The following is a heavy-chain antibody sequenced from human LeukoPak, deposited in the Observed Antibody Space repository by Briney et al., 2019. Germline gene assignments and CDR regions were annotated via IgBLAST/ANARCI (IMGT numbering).Heavy chain of an antibody. CDR3: TRTTTTADWYFDL. D-gene: IGHD1-1*01. Sequence: GGSLRLPCAVSGFTFSNYGMYWVRQAPGKRLVWVARINSDGSSTTYADSVEGRFTISRDNTKSMLHLQMHSLRGDDAAVYFCTRTTTTADWYFDLWGRGALVTVSS. CDR1: GFTFSNYG. CDR2: INSDGSST. J-gene: IGHJ2*01. V-gene: IGHV3-74*01.